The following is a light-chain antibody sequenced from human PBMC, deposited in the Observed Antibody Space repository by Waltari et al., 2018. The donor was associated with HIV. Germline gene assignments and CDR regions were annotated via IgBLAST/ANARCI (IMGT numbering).Light chain of an antibody. CDR1: SSNIGAGYD. CDR3: QSYDSSLSGSV. Sequence: QAVLTQPPSVSGAPGLRVTISCTGSSSNIGAGYDVHWYQQLPGTAPKLLIYGKSNRPAGVPDRFSGSKSGSSASRAIAWLQAEDEAEYYCQSYDSSLSGSVFGGGTKLTVL. J-gene: IGLJ2*01. V-gene: IGLV1-40*01. CDR2: GKS.